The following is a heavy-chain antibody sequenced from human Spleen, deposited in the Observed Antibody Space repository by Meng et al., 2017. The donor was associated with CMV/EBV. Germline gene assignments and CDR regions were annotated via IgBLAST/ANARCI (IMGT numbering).Heavy chain of an antibody. J-gene: IGHJ6*02. D-gene: IGHD4-11*01. CDR2: IKQDGSDK. CDR3: ARDRLWSTVTTNYYYYYGMDV. Sequence: GESLKISCAASGFTFSRYWMSWVHQAPGKGLEWVANIKQDGSDKYYLDSVKGRFTISRDNAKNSLYLQMNSLRAEDTAVYYCARDRLWSTVTTNYYYYYGMDVWGQGTTVTVSS. V-gene: IGHV3-7*01. CDR1: GFTFSRYW.